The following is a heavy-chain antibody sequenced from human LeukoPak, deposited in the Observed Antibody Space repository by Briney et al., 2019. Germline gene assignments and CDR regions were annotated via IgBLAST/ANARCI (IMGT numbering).Heavy chain of an antibody. CDR3: AKDSPHFGVVDY. CDR2: IRYDGSNK. Sequence: GGSLRLSCAASGFAFSSYGMQWVRQAPGKGLEWVAFIRYDGSNKYYADSVKGRFTISRDNSKNTLYLQMSSLRAEDTAVYYCAKDSPHFGVVDYWGQGTLVTVSS. V-gene: IGHV3-30*02. D-gene: IGHD3-3*01. CDR1: GFAFSSYG. J-gene: IGHJ4*02.